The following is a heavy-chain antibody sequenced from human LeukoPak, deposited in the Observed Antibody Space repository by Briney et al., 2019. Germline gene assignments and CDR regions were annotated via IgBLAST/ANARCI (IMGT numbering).Heavy chain of an antibody. J-gene: IGHJ6*03. CDR3: ARVLSSSWYYYYYMDV. CDR2: ISSNGGST. Sequence: PGGSLRLSCAASGFTFSSYAMHWVRQAPGKGLEYVSAISSNGGSTYYANSVKGRFTISRDNSKNTLYLQMGSLRAEDTAVYYCARVLSSSWYYYYYMDVWGKGTTVTVSS. V-gene: IGHV3-64*01. CDR1: GFTFSSYA. D-gene: IGHD6-13*01.